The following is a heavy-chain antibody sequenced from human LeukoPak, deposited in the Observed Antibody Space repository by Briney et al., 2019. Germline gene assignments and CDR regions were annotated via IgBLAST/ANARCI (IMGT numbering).Heavy chain of an antibody. D-gene: IGHD5-18*01. CDR3: ARGQGIGGHSYDFDC. V-gene: IGHV4-59*01. Sequence: SETRSLTCTVSSGSINSYYWSWIRQPPGKELEWIGYIYSIGTTNYNPSLKSRVTISVDPSKTHLSLKLSSVTAADTAVYYCARGQGIGGHSYDFDCWGEGTLVTVSS. CDR2: IYSIGTT. J-gene: IGHJ4*02. CDR1: SGSINSYY.